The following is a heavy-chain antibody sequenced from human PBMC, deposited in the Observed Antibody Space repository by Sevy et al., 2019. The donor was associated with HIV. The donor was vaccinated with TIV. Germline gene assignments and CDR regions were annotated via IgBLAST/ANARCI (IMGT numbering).Heavy chain of an antibody. CDR2: FSFGCGRI. CDR1: GFTFAKYS. Sequence: EGSLRLSCAASGFTFAKYSMSWVRQAPGKGLEWVSTFSFGCGRINYADSVKGRFTISRDDSKNTLFLQMNSLRAEGMATYFCAREGCTQPHDYWGQGTLVTVSS. J-gene: IGHJ4*02. CDR3: AREGCTQPHDY. D-gene: IGHD2-8*01. V-gene: IGHV3-23*01.